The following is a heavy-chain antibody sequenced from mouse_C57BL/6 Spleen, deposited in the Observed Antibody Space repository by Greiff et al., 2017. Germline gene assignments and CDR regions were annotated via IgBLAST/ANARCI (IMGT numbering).Heavy chain of an antibody. CDR1: GYAFSSSW. D-gene: IGHD1-1*01. CDR3: ARDTSYYYGSSYNYAMDY. CDR2: IYPGDGDT. Sequence: QVQLKESGPELVKPGASVKISCKASGYAFSSSWMNWVKQRPGKGLEWIGRIYPGDGDTNYNGKFKGKATLTADKSSSTAYMQLSSLTSEDSAVYFCARDTSYYYGSSYNYAMDYWGQGTSVTVSS. J-gene: IGHJ4*01. V-gene: IGHV1-82*01.